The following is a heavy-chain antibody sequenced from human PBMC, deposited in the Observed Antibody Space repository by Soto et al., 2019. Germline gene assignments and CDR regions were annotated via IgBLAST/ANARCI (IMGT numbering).Heavy chain of an antibody. Sequence: PGESLKISCKGSGYSFTSYWIGWVRQMPGKGLEWMGIIYPGDSDTRYSPSFQGQVTISADKSISTAYLQWSSLKASDTAMYYCARHQTMIVVVSQSGAAFDIWGQGTMVTVSS. D-gene: IGHD3-22*01. CDR2: IYPGDSDT. CDR3: ARHQTMIVVVSQSGAAFDI. V-gene: IGHV5-51*01. CDR1: GYSFTSYW. J-gene: IGHJ3*02.